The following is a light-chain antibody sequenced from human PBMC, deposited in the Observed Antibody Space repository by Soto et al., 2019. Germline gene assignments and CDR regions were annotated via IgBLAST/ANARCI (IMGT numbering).Light chain of an antibody. CDR3: QQYRRSPPYT. CDR2: GAS. J-gene: IGKJ2*01. Sequence: EIVLSQSPGTLSLSPGERATLFCRASQSISSSSLAWYQQKPGQAPRLLIYGASTRAAGVTDRFSGSGSGTDFTLTIIRLQLEDFVVYYCQQYRRSPPYTFGQGTNLEIK. CDR1: QSISSSS. V-gene: IGKV3-20*01.